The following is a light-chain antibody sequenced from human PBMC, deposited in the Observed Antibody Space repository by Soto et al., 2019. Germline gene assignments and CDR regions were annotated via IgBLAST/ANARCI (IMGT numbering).Light chain of an antibody. V-gene: IGLV1-51*01. CDR2: DNN. CDR1: NSNIGTNY. J-gene: IGLJ1*01. CDR3: ETWDSSLSEGV. Sequence: QSVLTQPPSVSAAPGQKVTISCSGSNSNIGTNYISWYQQVPGTAPKLLIYDNNKRPSGIPDRFSGSKSGTSATLGITGLQTGDEADYYCETWDSSLSEGVFGTGTKLTVL.